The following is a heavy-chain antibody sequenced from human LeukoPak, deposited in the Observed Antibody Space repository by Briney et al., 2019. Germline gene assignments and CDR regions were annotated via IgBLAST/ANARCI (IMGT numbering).Heavy chain of an antibody. CDR3: ARRKGTSGWSWGSPYYFDY. J-gene: IGHJ4*02. CDR2: INHSGST. V-gene: IGHV4-34*01. D-gene: IGHD6-19*01. Sequence: SETLSLTCAVYGGSFSGYYWSWIRRPPGKGLEWIGEINHSGSTNYNPSLKSRVTISVDTSKNQFSLKLSSVTAADTAVYYSARRKGTSGWSWGSPYYFDYWGQGTLVTVSS. CDR1: GGSFSGYY.